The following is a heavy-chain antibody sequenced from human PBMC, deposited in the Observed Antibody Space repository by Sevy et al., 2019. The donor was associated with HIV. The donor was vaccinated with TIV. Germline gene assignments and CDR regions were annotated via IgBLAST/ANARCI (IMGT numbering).Heavy chain of an antibody. D-gene: IGHD2-8*02. V-gene: IGHV4-4*02. CDR3: ARVRYCTGSVHSTGGSTFVI. J-gene: IGHJ3*02. Sequence: SETLSLTCAVSGGSISSSNWWSWVRQPPGKGLEWIGEIYHSGSTKYNPSLKSRVTISVDKSKNQFSLKLSSVTAADTAVYYCARVRYCTGSVHSTGGSTFVIWGQGTMVSDSS. CDR1: GGSISSSNW. CDR2: IYHSGST.